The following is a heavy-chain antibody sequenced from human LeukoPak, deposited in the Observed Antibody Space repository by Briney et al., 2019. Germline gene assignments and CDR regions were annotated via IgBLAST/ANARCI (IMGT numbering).Heavy chain of an antibody. V-gene: IGHV3-7*03. CDR1: GFTFSNYW. J-gene: IGHJ6*04. Sequence: GGSLRLSRAASGFTFSNYWLNWVRQAPGKGLEWVVNIKQEGSEKPYADSVKGRFTISRDNAKNSLYLQMNSLRAEDTAVYYCARVVAAQYYYYGMDVWGKGTTVTVSS. D-gene: IGHD2-15*01. CDR3: ARVVAAQYYYYGMDV. CDR2: IKQEGSEK.